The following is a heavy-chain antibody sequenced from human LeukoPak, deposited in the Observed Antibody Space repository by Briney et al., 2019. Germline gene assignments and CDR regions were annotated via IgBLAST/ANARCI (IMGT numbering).Heavy chain of an antibody. D-gene: IGHD3-22*01. CDR3: ARGYYYESSGLYYYYGMDV. CDR1: RGSISSYY. V-gene: IGHV4-59*01. J-gene: IGHJ6*02. Sequence: SETLSLTRTGSRGSISSYYWGWIRQPPGKGLEWIGYIDYSGSTNYNPSVKSRVTISVDTPKNQLSLRLSSANAADTAAYYCARGYYYESSGLYYYYGMDVWGQGTTDTVSS. CDR2: IDYSGST.